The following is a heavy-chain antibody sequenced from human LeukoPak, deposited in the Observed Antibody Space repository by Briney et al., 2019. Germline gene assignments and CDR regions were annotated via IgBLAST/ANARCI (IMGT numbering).Heavy chain of an antibody. V-gene: IGHV7-4-1*02. CDR3: ARAQGSSGAGVAFDI. Sequence: ASVKVSCKASGYTFTSYAMNWVRHAPGQGLEWMGWTNTNTGNPTYAQGFTGRFVFSLDTSVSTAYLQISSLKAEDTAVYYCARAQGSSGAGVAFDIWGQGTMVTVSS. D-gene: IGHD6-19*01. CDR1: GYTFTSYA. CDR2: TNTNTGNP. J-gene: IGHJ3*02.